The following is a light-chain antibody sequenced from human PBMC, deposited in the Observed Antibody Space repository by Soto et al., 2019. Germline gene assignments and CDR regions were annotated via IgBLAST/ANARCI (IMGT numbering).Light chain of an antibody. J-gene: IGLJ1*01. CDR3: CSYAGSSYV. CDR2: DVS. V-gene: IGLV2-11*01. CDR1: SSDVGGYNY. Sequence: QSVLTQPRSVSGSPGQSVTLSCTGTSSDVGGYNYVSWYQHHPGKAPKLMIYDVSARPSGVPDRFSGSKSGNTASLTISGLQAEDEADYYCCSYAGSSYVFGTGTKLTVL.